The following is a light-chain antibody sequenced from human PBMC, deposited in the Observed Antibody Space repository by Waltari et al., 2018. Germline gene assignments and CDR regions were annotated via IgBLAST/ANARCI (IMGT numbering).Light chain of an antibody. CDR2: YAS. J-gene: IGKJ5*01. V-gene: IGKV6-21*02. CDR1: QSIGRS. CDR3: HQSSKLPIT. Sequence: EIVLTQSPDFQSVTPKEKVTITFRASQSIGRSLHWYQRKPGQSPNLLITYASQSISGVPSRFSGSGSGTDFTLTITSLEAEDAATYFCHQSSKLPITFGQGTRLEI.